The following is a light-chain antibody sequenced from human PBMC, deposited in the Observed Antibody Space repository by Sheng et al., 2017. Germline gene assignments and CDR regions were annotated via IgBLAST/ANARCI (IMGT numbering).Light chain of an antibody. CDR3: QQYGSSPYT. V-gene: IGKV3-20*01. CDR2: GAS. CDR1: QSVSSSY. J-gene: IGKJ2*01. Sequence: EIVMTQSPVTLSVSPGERATLSCRASQSVSSSYLAWYQQKPGQAPRLLIYGASTRATGFPDRFSGSGSGTDFTLSINRLEPEDFAVYYCQQYGSSPYTFGQGTKLEI.